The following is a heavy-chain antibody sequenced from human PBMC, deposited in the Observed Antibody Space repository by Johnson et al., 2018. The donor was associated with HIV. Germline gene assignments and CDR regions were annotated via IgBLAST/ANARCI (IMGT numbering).Heavy chain of an antibody. CDR2: IKQDGSEK. J-gene: IGHJ3*02. CDR1: GFTFSSYW. Sequence: VQLVESGGGVVQPGGSLRLSCAASGFTFSSYWMSWVRQAPGKGLEWVANIKQDGSEKYYVDSVKGRFTISRDNSKNTLYLQMNSLRAEDTAVNYCAKDLRVFDWFNAYDAFDIWGQGTMVTVSS. CDR3: AKDLRVFDWFNAYDAFDI. D-gene: IGHD3-9*01. V-gene: IGHV3-7*01.